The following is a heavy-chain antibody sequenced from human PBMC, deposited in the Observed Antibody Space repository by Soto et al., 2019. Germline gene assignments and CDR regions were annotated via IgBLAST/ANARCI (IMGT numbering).Heavy chain of an antibody. D-gene: IGHD5-12*01. Sequence: GASVKVSCKASGYTFTSYGISWVGQAPRQGLEWMGWISAYKGNTNYAQKLQGRVTMTTDTSTSTAYMELRSLRSDDTAVYYCARDGVGYSGYEIFDYWGQGTLVTVSS. V-gene: IGHV1-18*01. CDR3: ARDGVGYSGYEIFDY. CDR2: ISAYKGNT. J-gene: IGHJ4*02. CDR1: GYTFTSYG.